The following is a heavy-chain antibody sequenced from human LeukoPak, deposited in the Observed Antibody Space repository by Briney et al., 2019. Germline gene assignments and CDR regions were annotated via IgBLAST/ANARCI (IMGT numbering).Heavy chain of an antibody. CDR1: GDSISGYH. V-gene: IGHV4-59*08. CDR2: ILYSGST. CDR3: ARVGYGDHFDY. D-gene: IGHD4-17*01. J-gene: IGHJ4*02. Sequence: PSETLSLTCTVSGDSISGYHWSWVRQSPVKGLEFIGYILYSGSTNYNPSLKGRVTISVDTSKNQFSLRLSSVTAADTAVYYCARVGYGDHFDYWGQGTLVTVSS.